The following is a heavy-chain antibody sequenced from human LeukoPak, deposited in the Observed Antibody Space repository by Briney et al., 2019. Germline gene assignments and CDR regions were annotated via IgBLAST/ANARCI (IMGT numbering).Heavy chain of an antibody. CDR2: IIPIFGTA. CDR1: GFPFSKYA. D-gene: IGHD1-1*01. Sequence: SVPVSCLAPGFPFSKYALNWVRQGPRQGLKFMGGIIPIFGTANYAQKFQGRVTITADESTSIAYMELSSLRSEDTAVYYCAVKSGPPDQAHYWGQGTLVTVSS. J-gene: IGHJ4*02. CDR3: AVKSGPPDQAHY. V-gene: IGHV1-69*01.